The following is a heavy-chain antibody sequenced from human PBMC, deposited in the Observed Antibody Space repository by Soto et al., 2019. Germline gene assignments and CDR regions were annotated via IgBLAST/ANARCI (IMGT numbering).Heavy chain of an antibody. CDR3: ARDYDFWSGYPPYYYYGMDV. V-gene: IGHV3-53*01. CDR1: GFTVSNNY. D-gene: IGHD3-3*01. Sequence: GGSLRLSCAVSGFTVSNNYMSWVRQAPGKGLEGVSVIYSGGYTAYGDSVKGRFTISRDNSKNSLYLQMNSLRAEDTAVYYCARDYDFWSGYPPYYYYGMDVWGQGTTVTVSS. CDR2: IYSGGYT. J-gene: IGHJ6*02.